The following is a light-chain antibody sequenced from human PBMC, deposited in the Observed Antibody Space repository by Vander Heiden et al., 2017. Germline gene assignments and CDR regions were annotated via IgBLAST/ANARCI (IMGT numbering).Light chain of an antibody. Sequence: QSVLTQPPSASGTPGQTVIISCSGSSSNIGSNIVNWYQQIPGTAPKLVIYTNDQRPSGVPDRISGSKSGTTASLAIYGLQSEDEADYYCAAWDDSLNGVVFGGGTKLTVL. CDR1: SSNIGSNI. V-gene: IGLV1-44*01. J-gene: IGLJ2*01. CDR2: TND. CDR3: AAWDDSLNGVV.